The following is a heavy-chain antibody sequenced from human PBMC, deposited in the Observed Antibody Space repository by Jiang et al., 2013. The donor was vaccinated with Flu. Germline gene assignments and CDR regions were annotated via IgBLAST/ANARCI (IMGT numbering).Heavy chain of an antibody. Sequence: GLVKPSETLSLTCTVSGGSVNSGSYYWSWIRQPPGKGLEWIGYIYYSGSTKYNPSLKSRVTISADTSKNQFSLHLDSVTAADTAVYYCARVAIGSGSHPLNWGQGTLVTVSS. J-gene: IGHJ4*02. D-gene: IGHD3-10*01. CDR2: IYYSGST. V-gene: IGHV4-61*01. CDR1: GGSVNSGSYY. CDR3: ARVAIGSGSHPLN.